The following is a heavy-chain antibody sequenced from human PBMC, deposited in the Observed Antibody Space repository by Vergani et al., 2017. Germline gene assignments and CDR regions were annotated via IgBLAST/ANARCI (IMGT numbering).Heavy chain of an antibody. CDR2: INTSGGST. J-gene: IGHJ4*02. D-gene: IGHD6-13*01. Sequence: QVQLVQSGAEVKKPGASVKVSCKASGYTFTSYYMHWVRQAPGQGLEWMGIINTSGGSTSYAQKFQGRVTMTRDTSTRTVYMELSSLRSEDTAVYYCARVGGDSSSWYHLSYWGQGTLVTGSS. V-gene: IGHV1-46*01. CDR1: GYTFTSYY. CDR3: ARVGGDSSSWYHLSY.